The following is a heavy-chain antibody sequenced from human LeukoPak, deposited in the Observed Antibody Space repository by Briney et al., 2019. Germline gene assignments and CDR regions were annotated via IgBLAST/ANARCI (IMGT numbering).Heavy chain of an antibody. Sequence: ASVKVSCKASGYTFTGYYMHWVRQAPGQRLEWMGWINPNSGGTNYAQKFQGRVTMTRDTSISTAYMELSRLRSDDTAVYYCARAPVAATTIFDYWGQGTLVTVSS. CDR3: ARAPVAATTIFDY. CDR2: INPNSGGT. V-gene: IGHV1-2*02. CDR1: GYTFTGYY. D-gene: IGHD2-15*01. J-gene: IGHJ4*02.